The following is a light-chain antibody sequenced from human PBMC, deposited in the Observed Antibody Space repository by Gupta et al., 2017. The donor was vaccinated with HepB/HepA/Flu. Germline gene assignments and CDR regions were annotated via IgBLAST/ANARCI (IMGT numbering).Light chain of an antibody. J-gene: IGLJ1*01. CDR1: SSDVGDYNY. CDR3: CSYAGTYTFV. CDR2: DVS. V-gene: IGLV2-11*01. Sequence: PRSVSGSPGQSVTISCTGTSSDVGDYNYVSWYQQHPGKAPKLMIYDVSKRPSGVPDRFSGSKSGNTASLTISGLQAEDEADYYCCSYAGTYTFVFGTGTKVTVL.